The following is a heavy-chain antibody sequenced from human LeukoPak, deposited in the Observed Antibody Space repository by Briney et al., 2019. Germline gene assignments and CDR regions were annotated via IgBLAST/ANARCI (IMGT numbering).Heavy chain of an antibody. CDR2: INHSGST. J-gene: IGHJ5*02. D-gene: IGHD3-22*01. V-gene: IGHV4-34*01. CDR3: ARDSSGYYGARWFDP. Sequence: SETLSLTCAVYGGSFSGYYWSWIRQPPGKGLEWIGEINHSGSTNYNPSLKSRVTISVDTSKNQFSLKLSSVTAADAAVYYCARDSSGYYGARWFDPWGQGTLVTVSS. CDR1: GGSFSGYY.